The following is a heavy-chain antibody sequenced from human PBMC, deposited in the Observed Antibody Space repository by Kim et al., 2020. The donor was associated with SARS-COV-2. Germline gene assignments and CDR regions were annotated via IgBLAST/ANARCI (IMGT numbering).Heavy chain of an antibody. V-gene: IGHV1-3*01. Sequence: ASVKVSCKASGYTFTSYAMHWVRQAPGQRLEWMGWINAGNGNTKYSQKFQGRVTITRDTSASTAYMELSSLRSEDTAVYYCAREVIVLMVYRTGRKNWFDPWGQGTLVTVSS. CDR3: AREVIVLMVYRTGRKNWFDP. D-gene: IGHD2-8*01. CDR2: INAGNGNT. J-gene: IGHJ5*02. CDR1: GYTFTSYA.